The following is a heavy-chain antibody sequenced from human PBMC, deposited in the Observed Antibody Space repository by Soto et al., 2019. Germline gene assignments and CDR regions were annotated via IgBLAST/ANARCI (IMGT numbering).Heavy chain of an antibody. CDR2: IYYSGST. V-gene: IGHV4-31*03. D-gene: IGHD5-18*01. Sequence: SETLSLTCTVSGGSISSGGYYWSWIRQHPGKGLEWIGYIYYSGSTYYNPSLKSRVTISVDTSKNQFSLKLSSVTAADTAVYYCASQGRGYSYGHLDYWGQRTLVTVSS. CDR3: ASQGRGYSYGHLDY. CDR1: GGSISSGGYY. J-gene: IGHJ4*02.